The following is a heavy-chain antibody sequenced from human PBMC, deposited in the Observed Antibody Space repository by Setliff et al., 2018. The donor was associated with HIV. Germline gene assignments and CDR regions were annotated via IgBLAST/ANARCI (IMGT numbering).Heavy chain of an antibody. J-gene: IGHJ4*02. Sequence: SETLSLTCTVSGGSLNTGTYYWSWIRQPAGKGLEWIGHIYITEDTDYNPSLKSRVTISADTSKNQFSLNLSSVIAADTAVYYCARHAAGPDGPFDYWGQGTLVTVSS. CDR3: ARHAAGPDGPFDY. V-gene: IGHV4-61*09. D-gene: IGHD2-2*01. CDR2: IYITEDT. CDR1: GGSLNTGTYY.